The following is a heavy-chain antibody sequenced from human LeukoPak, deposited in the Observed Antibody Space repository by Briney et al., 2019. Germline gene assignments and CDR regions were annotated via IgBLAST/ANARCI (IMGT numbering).Heavy chain of an antibody. CDR1: GGSIGTGPYS. J-gene: IGHJ4*02. Sequence: SQTLSLTCAVSGGSIGTGPYSWNWIRQTPEMGLEWIGYVSHSGSTYYNPSLKSRVTISVDKLNNHFSLNLNSVTAADTAVYYCARTPSVTTYYFDSWGQGTLVTVSS. V-gene: IGHV4-30-2*01. CDR2: VSHSGST. CDR3: ARTPSVTTYYFDS. D-gene: IGHD4-17*01.